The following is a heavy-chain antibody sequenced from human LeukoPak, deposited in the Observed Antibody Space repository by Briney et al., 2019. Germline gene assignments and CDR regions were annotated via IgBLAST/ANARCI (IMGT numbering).Heavy chain of an antibody. D-gene: IGHD3-9*01. V-gene: IGHV3-30-3*01. J-gene: IGHJ4*02. CDR3: ASQSGYYDILTAYEDY. Sequence: GGSLRLSCAASGFTFSSYAMHWVRQAPGKGLEWVAVISFDGSNKYYADSVKGRFSISRDNSKNTLYLQMNSLRPEDTAVYYCASQSGYYDILTAYEDYWGQGTLVTVSS. CDR2: ISFDGSNK. CDR1: GFTFSSYA.